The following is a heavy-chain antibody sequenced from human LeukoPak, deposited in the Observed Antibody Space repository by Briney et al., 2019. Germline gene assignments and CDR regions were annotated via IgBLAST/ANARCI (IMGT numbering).Heavy chain of an antibody. V-gene: IGHV1-69*05. CDR2: IIPIFGTA. D-gene: IGHD3-22*01. CDR1: GGTFSSYA. Sequence: SVKVSCKASGGTFSSYAISWVRQAPGQGLEWMGRIIPIFGTANYAQKCQGRVTITTDESTSTAYMELSSLRSEDTAVYYCARDRGSYYYDSSGYYYFDYWGQGTLVTVSS. CDR3: ARDRGSYYYDSSGYYYFDY. J-gene: IGHJ4*02.